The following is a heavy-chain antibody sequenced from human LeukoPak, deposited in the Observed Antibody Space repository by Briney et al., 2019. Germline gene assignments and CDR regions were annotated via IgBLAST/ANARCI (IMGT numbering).Heavy chain of an antibody. CDR2: INHSGST. CDR3: ARRSKDSSGYYHFDY. Sequence: SETLSLTCAVYGGSFSGYFWSWIRQPPGKGLEWIGEINHSGSTNHNPSLKSRVTISVDTAKSQFSLKLSSVTAADTAVYYCARRSKDSSGYYHFDYWGQGTLVTVSS. V-gene: IGHV4-34*01. J-gene: IGHJ4*02. CDR1: GGSFSGYF. D-gene: IGHD3-22*01.